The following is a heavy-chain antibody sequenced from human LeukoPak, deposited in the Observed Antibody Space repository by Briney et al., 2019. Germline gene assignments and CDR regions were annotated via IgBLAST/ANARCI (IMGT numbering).Heavy chain of an antibody. Sequence: ASQTLSLXCTVSGGSISSGDYYWSWIRQPPVKGLEWIGYIYYSGSTYYNPSLKSRVTISVDTSKNQFSLKLSSVTAADTAVYYCARAEPSSSTTFDYWGQGTLVTVSS. CDR1: GGSISSGDYY. V-gene: IGHV4-30-4*08. CDR2: IYYSGST. J-gene: IGHJ4*02. D-gene: IGHD2-2*01. CDR3: ARAEPSSSTTFDY.